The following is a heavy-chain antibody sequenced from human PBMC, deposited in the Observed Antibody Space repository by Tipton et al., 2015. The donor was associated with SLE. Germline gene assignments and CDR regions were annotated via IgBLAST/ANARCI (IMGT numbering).Heavy chain of an antibody. CDR1: GYTFTSYG. Sequence: QSGAEVKKPGASVKVSCKASGYTFTSYGISWVRQAPGQGLEWMGWIGAYNGNTNYAQKLQGRVTMTTDTSTSTAYMELRSLRSDDTAVYYCARDPNPTMVQGVIAYYYYGMDVWGQGTTVTVSS. D-gene: IGHD3-10*01. J-gene: IGHJ6*02. V-gene: IGHV1-18*01. CDR2: IGAYNGNT. CDR3: ARDPNPTMVQGVIAYYYYGMDV.